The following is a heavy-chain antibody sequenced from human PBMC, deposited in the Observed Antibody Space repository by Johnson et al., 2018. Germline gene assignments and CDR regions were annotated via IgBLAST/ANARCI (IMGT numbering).Heavy chain of an antibody. CDR3: ANLATVTTSDAFDI. Sequence: QVQLVQSGGGVVQPGRSPRLSCAASGFTFSSYAMHWVRQAPGKGLEWVAVISYDGSNKYYADSVKGRFTISRDNSKNTLYLQMNSLRAEDTAVYYCANLATVTTSDAFDIWGQGTMVTVSS. CDR2: ISYDGSNK. D-gene: IGHD4-17*01. V-gene: IGHV3-30*04. CDR1: GFTFSSYA. J-gene: IGHJ3*02.